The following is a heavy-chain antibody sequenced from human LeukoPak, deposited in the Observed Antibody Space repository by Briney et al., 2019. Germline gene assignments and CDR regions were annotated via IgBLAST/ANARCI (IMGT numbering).Heavy chain of an antibody. CDR3: ARADFWSGYYLSRFDY. D-gene: IGHD3-3*01. J-gene: IGHJ4*02. CDR2: IIPIFGTA. V-gene: IGHV1-69*05. CDR1: GGTFSSYA. Sequence: ASVKVSCKASGGTFSSYAISWVRQAPGQGLEWMGRIIPIFGTANYAQKFQGRVTITTDESTSTAYMELSSLRSEDTAVYYCARADFWSGYYLSRFDYWGQGTLVTVSS.